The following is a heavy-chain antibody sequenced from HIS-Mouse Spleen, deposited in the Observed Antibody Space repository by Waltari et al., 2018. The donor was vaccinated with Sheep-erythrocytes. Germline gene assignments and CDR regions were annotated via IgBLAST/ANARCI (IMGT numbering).Heavy chain of an antibody. V-gene: IGHV3-33*01. CDR1: GFTFSSYG. CDR3: ARGYANQDPSDY. J-gene: IGHJ4*02. Sequence: QVQLVESGGGVVQPGRSLRLSCSASGFTFSSYGMHWVRPAPGKGVGWGAVIWDDGSNQYYADSVKGRFTISRDKSKNTLYLQMNSLRAEDTAVYYCARGYANQDPSDYWGQGTLVTVSS. D-gene: IGHD1-1*01. CDR2: IWDDGSNQ.